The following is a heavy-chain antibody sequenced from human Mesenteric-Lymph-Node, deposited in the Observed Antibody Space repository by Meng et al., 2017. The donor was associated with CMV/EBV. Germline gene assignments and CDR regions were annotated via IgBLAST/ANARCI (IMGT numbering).Heavy chain of an antibody. CDR2: VNHIGRS. CDR3: ARRFPIVVVPTAIAGIDP. V-gene: IGHV4-34*01. D-gene: IGHD2-2*01. J-gene: IGHJ5*02. Sequence: SETLSLTCALYGGSFSGYYWTWIRQPPGKGLEWIGEVNHIGRSDYNPSLKSRVTISVDTSKSQFSLKLSSVTAADTAVYYCARRFPIVVVPTAIAGIDPWGQGTLVTVSS. CDR1: GGSFSGYY.